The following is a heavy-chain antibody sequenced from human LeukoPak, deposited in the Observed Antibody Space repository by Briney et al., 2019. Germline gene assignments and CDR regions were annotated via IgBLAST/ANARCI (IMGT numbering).Heavy chain of an antibody. D-gene: IGHD1-26*01. CDR3: ANPGVGAKVDY. Sequence: PGGSLRLSCAASGFTFSSYSMNWVRQAPGKGLEWVSAISGSGGSTYYADSVKGRFTISRDNSMNTLYLQMNSLRAEDTAVYYCANPGVGAKVDYWGQGTLVTVSS. CDR2: ISGSGGST. J-gene: IGHJ4*02. CDR1: GFTFSSYS. V-gene: IGHV3-23*01.